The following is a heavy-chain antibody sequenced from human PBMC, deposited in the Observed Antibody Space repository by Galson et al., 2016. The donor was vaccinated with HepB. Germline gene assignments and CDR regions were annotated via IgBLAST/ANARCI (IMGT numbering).Heavy chain of an antibody. D-gene: IGHD5-18*01. J-gene: IGHJ6*02. V-gene: IGHV6-1*01. CDR1: GDSVSSNSAA. CDR3: ARERRGYNYGYYYYGMDV. Sequence: CAISGDSVSSNSAAWTWIRQSPSRGLEWLGWTYYRSKWYNDYAVSVKSRIKINPDTFKNQFSLQLNSVTPEDTAVYYCARERRGYNYGYYYYGMDVWGQGTTVTVSS. CDR2: TYYRSKWYN.